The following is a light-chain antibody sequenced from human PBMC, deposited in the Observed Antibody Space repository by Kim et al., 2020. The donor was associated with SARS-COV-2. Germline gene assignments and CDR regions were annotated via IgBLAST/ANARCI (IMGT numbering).Light chain of an antibody. CDR1: QSISNY. J-gene: IGKJ1*01. V-gene: IGKV1-39*01. Sequence: DIQMTQSPSSLSASVGDRVNITCRASQSISNYLDWSHQKPGKAPKLLIYAASSLQSGVPSRFSGSGSGTDFTLTISGLQTEDFATYYTQQSYSTPWTFGQGTKVDIK. CDR2: AAS. CDR3: QQSYSTPWT.